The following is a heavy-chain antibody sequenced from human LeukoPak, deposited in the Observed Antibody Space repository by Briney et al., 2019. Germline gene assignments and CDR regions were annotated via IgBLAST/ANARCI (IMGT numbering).Heavy chain of an antibody. Sequence: GGSLRLSCAASGLTVSNNYLSWVRQAPGKGLEWVSVIYSGGSTYYADSVKGRFTISRDNSKNTLYLQMNSLRAEDTAVYYCVTVARHNWFDPWGQGTLVTVSS. CDR3: VTVARHNWFDP. V-gene: IGHV3-66*01. D-gene: IGHD4-17*01. CDR2: IYSGGST. J-gene: IGHJ5*02. CDR1: GLTVSNNY.